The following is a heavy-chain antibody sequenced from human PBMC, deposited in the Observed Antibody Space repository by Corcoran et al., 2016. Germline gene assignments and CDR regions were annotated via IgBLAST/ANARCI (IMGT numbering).Heavy chain of an antibody. V-gene: IGHV3-33*01. CDR1: GFTFSSYG. CDR2: IWYDGSNK. Sequence: QVQLVESGGGVVQPGRSLRLSCAASGFTFSSYGMHWVRQAPGKGLEWVAVIWYDGSNKYYADSVKGRFTISRDNSKNTLYLQMNSLRAEDTAVYYCARDGLMRYCSGGSCYPNPTAMVTELDYWGQGTLVTVSS. CDR3: ARDGLMRYCSGGSCYPNPTAMVTELDY. D-gene: IGHD2-15*01. J-gene: IGHJ4*02.